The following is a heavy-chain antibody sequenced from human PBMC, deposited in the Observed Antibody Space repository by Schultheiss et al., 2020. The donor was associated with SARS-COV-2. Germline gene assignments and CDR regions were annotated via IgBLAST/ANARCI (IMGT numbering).Heavy chain of an antibody. CDR2: IYHSGST. CDR1: GGSISSSNW. D-gene: IGHD5-18*01. CDR3: ARGGYSYGYGIDY. J-gene: IGHJ4*02. Sequence: SETLSLTCAVSGGSISSSNWWSWVRQPPGKGLEWIGEIYHSGSTNYNPSLKSRVTISVDKSKNQFSLKLSSVTAADTAVYYCARGGYSYGYGIDYWGQGTLVTGSS. V-gene: IGHV4-4*02.